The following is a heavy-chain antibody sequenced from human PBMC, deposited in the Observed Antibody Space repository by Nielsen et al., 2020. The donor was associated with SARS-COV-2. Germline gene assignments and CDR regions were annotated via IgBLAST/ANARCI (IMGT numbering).Heavy chain of an antibody. CDR1: GNTFTDYA. Sequence: ASVKVSCKASGNTFTDYAIHWVRQAPGQRLEWMGWINAGNGNTKYSQKFQGRVTITRDTSASTAYMELSSLRSEDTAVYYCARDIRFLEWFDAFDIWGQGTMVTVSS. J-gene: IGHJ3*02. CDR2: INAGNGNT. CDR3: ARDIRFLEWFDAFDI. V-gene: IGHV1-3*01. D-gene: IGHD3-3*01.